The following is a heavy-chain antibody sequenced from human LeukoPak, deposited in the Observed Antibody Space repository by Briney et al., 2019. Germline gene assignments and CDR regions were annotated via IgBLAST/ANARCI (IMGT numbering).Heavy chain of an antibody. D-gene: IGHD3-22*01. CDR3: AKDLTSSGYFYFDY. V-gene: IGHV3-30*18. Sequence: GGSLRLSCAASGSTFSSYGMHWVRQAPGKGLEWVAVISYDGSNKYYADSVKGRFTISRDNSKNTLYLQMNSLRAEDTAVYYCAKDLTSSGYFYFDYWGQGTLVTVSS. CDR2: ISYDGSNK. J-gene: IGHJ4*02. CDR1: GSTFSSYG.